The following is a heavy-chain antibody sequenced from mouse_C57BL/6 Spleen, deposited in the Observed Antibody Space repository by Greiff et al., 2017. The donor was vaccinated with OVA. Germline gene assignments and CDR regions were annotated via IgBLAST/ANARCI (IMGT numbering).Heavy chain of an antibody. CDR3: TRITTVVAHWYFDV. J-gene: IGHJ1*03. D-gene: IGHD1-1*01. Sequence: EVQLVESGGGLVQPGGSMKLSCVASGFTFSNYWMNWVRQSPEKGLEWVAQIRLKSDNYATHYAESVKGRFTISRDDSKSSVYLQMNNLRAEDTGIYYCTRITTVVAHWYFDVWGTGTTVTVSS. CDR2: IRLKSDNYAT. V-gene: IGHV6-3*01. CDR1: GFTFSNYW.